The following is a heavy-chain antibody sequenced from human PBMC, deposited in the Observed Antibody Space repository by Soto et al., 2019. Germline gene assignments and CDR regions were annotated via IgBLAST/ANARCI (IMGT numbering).Heavy chain of an antibody. CDR3: ARPGPFYGGNEVIYFDL. CDR2: ASYDGTMI. D-gene: IGHD4-17*01. CDR1: GFTFRTYA. V-gene: IGHV3-30-3*01. J-gene: IGHJ4*02. Sequence: HPGGSLRLSCAASGFTFRTYAMHWVRQAPGKGLEWVAVASYDGTMISYADSVKGRFTISRDNSKNTLYLQMNSLRVEDTSVYYCARPGPFYGGNEVIYFDLWGQGTLVTVCS.